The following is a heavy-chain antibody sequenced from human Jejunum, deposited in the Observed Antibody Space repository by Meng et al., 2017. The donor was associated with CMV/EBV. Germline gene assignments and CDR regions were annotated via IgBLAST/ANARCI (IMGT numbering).Heavy chain of an antibody. Sequence: FPFSTNGMPWVRQAPGKGLEWVAVIWYNGHDKYYAESVKGRFTVSRDNSKNTVYLQMSSLRAEATAIYYCAKDVIAISFYNGMDVWGQGTMVTVSS. D-gene: IGHD2-21*01. CDR1: FPFSTNG. CDR2: IWYNGHDK. CDR3: AKDVIAISFYNGMDV. V-gene: IGHV3-33*06. J-gene: IGHJ6*02.